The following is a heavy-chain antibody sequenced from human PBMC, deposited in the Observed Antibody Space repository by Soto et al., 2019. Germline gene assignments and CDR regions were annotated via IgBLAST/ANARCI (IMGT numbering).Heavy chain of an antibody. V-gene: IGHV3-30*18. CDR2: ISYDGSNK. J-gene: IGHJ6*03. CDR1: GFTFSSYG. CDR3: AKSVDDCSSTSCPYYYYYYMDV. Sequence: GGSLRLSCAASGFTFSSYGMHWVRQAPGKGLEWVAVISYDGSNKYYADSVKGRFTISRDNSKNTLYLQMNSLSAEDTAVYYCAKSVDDCSSTSCPYYYYYYMDVWGKGTTVTV. D-gene: IGHD2-2*01.